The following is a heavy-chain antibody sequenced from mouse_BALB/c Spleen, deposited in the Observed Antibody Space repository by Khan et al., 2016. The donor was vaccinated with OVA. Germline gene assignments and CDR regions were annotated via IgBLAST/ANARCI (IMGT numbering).Heavy chain of an antibody. Sequence: VQLKESGTVLARPGASVKMSCKASGYSFTSYWMHWAQQRPGQGLEWIGAIYPGNSDTRFNQKFKGKATLTAVTSANTAYMELSSLTNEDSAVYCCTRSYDSYYFDYWGQGTTLTVSS. V-gene: IGHV1-5*01. D-gene: IGHD2-4*01. CDR1: GYSFTSYW. J-gene: IGHJ2*01. CDR2: IYPGNSDT. CDR3: TRSYDSYYFDY.